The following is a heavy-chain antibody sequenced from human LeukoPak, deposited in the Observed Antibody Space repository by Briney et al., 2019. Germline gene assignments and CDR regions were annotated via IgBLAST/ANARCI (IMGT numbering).Heavy chain of an antibody. J-gene: IGHJ6*02. Sequence: ASVKVSCKASGYTFTSYYMHWVRQAPGQGLEWMGIINPSGGSTSYAQKFQGRVTMTRDTSTSTAYMELRSLRSDDTAVYYCARDRRGVTPFLWGQGTTVTVSS. CDR1: GYTFTSYY. CDR3: ARDRRGVTPFL. D-gene: IGHD4-23*01. CDR2: INPSGGST. V-gene: IGHV1-46*01.